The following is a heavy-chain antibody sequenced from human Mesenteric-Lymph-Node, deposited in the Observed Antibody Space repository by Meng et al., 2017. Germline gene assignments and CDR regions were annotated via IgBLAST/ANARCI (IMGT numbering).Heavy chain of an antibody. Sequence: GGSLRLSCAASGFTFSSYAMHWVRQAPGKGLEWVAVISYDGSNKYYADSVKGRFTISRDNSKNTLYLQMNSLRAEDTAVYYCARPDYYGSGPYDYWGQGTLVTVSS. V-gene: IGHV3-30*01. CDR1: GFTFSSYA. J-gene: IGHJ4*02. CDR3: ARPDYYGSGPYDY. D-gene: IGHD3-10*01. CDR2: ISYDGSNK.